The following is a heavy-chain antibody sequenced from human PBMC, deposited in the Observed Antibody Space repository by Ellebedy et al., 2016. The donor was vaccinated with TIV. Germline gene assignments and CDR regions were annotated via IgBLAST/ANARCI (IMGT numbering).Heavy chain of an antibody. J-gene: IGHJ5*02. CDR2: IYYSGST. Sequence: SETLSLXXTVSAGSISSYYWSWIRQPPGKGLEWIGYIYYSGSTNYNPSLKSRVTISVDTSKNQFSLKLSSVTAADTAVYYCARAYIAAAGTWWFDPWGQGTLVTVSS. D-gene: IGHD6-13*01. V-gene: IGHV4-59*01. CDR3: ARAYIAAAGTWWFDP. CDR1: AGSISSYY.